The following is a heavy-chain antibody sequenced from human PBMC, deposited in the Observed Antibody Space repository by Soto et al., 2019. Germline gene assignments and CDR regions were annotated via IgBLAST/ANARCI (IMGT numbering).Heavy chain of an antibody. CDR3: ARARGARYFDY. CDR2: IYYGGTT. V-gene: IGHV4-59*08. J-gene: IGHJ4*02. CDR1: GGSISSYY. D-gene: IGHD2-15*01. Sequence: SETLSLTCTVSGGSISSYYWSWIRQPPGKGLEWIGDIYYGGTTSYNPSLNSRVTISLDTSKSQISLKLSSVTAADTAVYYCARARGARYFDYWGQGTLVTVSS.